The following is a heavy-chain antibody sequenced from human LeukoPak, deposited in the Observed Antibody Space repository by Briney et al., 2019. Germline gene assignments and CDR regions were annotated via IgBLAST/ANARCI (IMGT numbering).Heavy chain of an antibody. CDR1: GFTFSSYS. CDR3: ARTVTTVTTHYYYYMDV. D-gene: IGHD4-17*01. V-gene: IGHV3-48*01. J-gene: IGHJ6*03. Sequence: GGSLRLSCAASGFTFSSYSMNWVRQAPGKGLEWVSYISSSSSTKYYADSVKGRFTISRDNAKNPLYLQMNSLRAEDTAVYYCARTVTTVTTHYYYYMDVWGKGTTVTVSS. CDR2: ISSSSSTK.